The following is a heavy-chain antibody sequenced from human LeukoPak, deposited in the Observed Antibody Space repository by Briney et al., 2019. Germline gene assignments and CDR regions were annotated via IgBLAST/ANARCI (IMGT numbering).Heavy chain of an antibody. Sequence: SETLSLTCTVSGGSISSYYWSWIRQPPGKGLEWIGYIYYSGSTNYNPSLKSRVTISVDSSKNQFSLKLSSVTAADTAVYYCARGAVPAAGKYNWFDPWGQGTLVTVSS. CDR1: GGSISSYY. V-gene: IGHV4-59*01. CDR2: IYYSGST. CDR3: ARGAVPAAGKYNWFDP. J-gene: IGHJ5*02. D-gene: IGHD2-2*01.